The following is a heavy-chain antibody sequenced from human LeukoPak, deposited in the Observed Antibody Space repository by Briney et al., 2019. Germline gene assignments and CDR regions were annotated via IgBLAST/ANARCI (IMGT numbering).Heavy chain of an antibody. D-gene: IGHD6-19*01. Sequence: PSETLSLTCTVSGGSISTSSYYWGWIRQPPGKGLEWIGSIYNVGSTYYNPSLKSRVTISVDTSTNQFSLMLSSVTAADTAIYYCAGPAQYNSAWPFDYWGQGTLVTVSS. J-gene: IGHJ4*02. V-gene: IGHV4-39*01. CDR1: GGSISTSSYY. CDR3: AGPAQYNSAWPFDY. CDR2: IYNVGST.